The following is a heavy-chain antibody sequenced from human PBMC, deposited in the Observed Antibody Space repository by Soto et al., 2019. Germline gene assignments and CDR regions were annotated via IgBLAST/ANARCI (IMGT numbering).Heavy chain of an antibody. CDR2: IKGDETTT. Sequence: SLRLSCIVSGFKFSDYLMHWVRQTPGKGLLWVSRIKGDETTTDYADSVKGRFTIFRDNSMNTLFLQMNSLRAEDTAIYYCAKDRFYFGSGGSPVFWGQGTPVTVSS. J-gene: IGHJ1*01. D-gene: IGHD3-10*01. CDR3: AKDRFYFGSGGSPVF. CDR1: GFKFSDYL. V-gene: IGHV3-74*01.